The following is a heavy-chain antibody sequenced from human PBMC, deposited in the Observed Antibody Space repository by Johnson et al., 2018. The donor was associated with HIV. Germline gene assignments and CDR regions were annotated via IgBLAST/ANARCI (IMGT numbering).Heavy chain of an antibody. Sequence: VQLVESGGGLVQPGGSLRLSCAASGITVSSNYMSWVRQAPGKGLEWVATIKGDGSGQDSVDSVEGRFTIPRDYAKNSLYVQMNSLRAEDTAVDYCARGGYCTGGVCLGDAFDIWGQGTMVTVSS. V-gene: IGHV3-7*03. D-gene: IGHD2-8*02. CDR3: ARGGYCTGGVCLGDAFDI. J-gene: IGHJ3*02. CDR2: IKGDGSGQ. CDR1: GITVSSNY.